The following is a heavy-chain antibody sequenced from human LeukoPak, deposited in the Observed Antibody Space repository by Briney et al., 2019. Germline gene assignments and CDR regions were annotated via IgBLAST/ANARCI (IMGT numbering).Heavy chain of an antibody. J-gene: IGHJ3*02. CDR2: INRDGRVK. D-gene: IGHD4/OR15-4a*01. CDR1: GFIFSDYC. Sequence: GGSLRLSCAAPGFIFSDYCMTWVRQAPGKGLGWVANINRDGRVKDYADSVKGRFTISRDNARNSLSLQMISLRADDTAVYYCARDPYDALAYGAFDIWGQGTVVTVSS. CDR3: ARDPYDALAYGAFDI. V-gene: IGHV3-7*01.